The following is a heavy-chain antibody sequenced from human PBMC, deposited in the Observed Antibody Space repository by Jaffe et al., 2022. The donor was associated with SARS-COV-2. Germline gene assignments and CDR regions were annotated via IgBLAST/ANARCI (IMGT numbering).Heavy chain of an antibody. CDR2: IYTSGST. D-gene: IGHD1-20*01. J-gene: IGHJ6*02. CDR3: AREVNTWNGFREGVLLYYYYGMDV. Sequence: QVQLQESGPGLVKPSQTLSLTCTVSGGSISSGSYYWSWIRQPAGKGLEWIGRIYTSGSTNYNPSLKSRVTISVDTSKNQFSLKLSSVTAADTAVYYCAREVNTWNGFREGVLLYYYYGMDVWGQGTTVTVSS. CDR1: GGSISSGSYY. V-gene: IGHV4-61*02.